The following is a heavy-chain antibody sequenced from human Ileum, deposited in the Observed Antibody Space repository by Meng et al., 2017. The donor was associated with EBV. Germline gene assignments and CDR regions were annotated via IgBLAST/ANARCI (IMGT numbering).Heavy chain of an antibody. D-gene: IGHD3-9*01. CDR3: AKVSLTGTFYDH. CDR2: IFHIGST. CDR1: GGSVISNNW. J-gene: IGHJ4*02. Sequence: QGQLQGSGPRPVKPSGTLSLTCAVSGGSVISNNWWSWVRQPPGKGLEWIGEIFHIGSTNNSPSLKSRVTISVDNSKNQFSLSLTSVTAADTAIYYCAKVSLTGTFYDHWGQGILVTVSS. V-gene: IGHV4-4*02.